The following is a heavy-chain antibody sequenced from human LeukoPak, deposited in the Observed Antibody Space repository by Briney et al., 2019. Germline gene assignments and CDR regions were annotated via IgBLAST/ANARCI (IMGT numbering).Heavy chain of an antibody. J-gene: IGHJ4*02. CDR2: FLDSSCSE. CDR3: VRDSEGSFDS. D-gene: IGHD3/OR15-3a*01. V-gene: IGHV3-23*01. Sequence: GGSLRLSCAASGFTFGTYDMSWVRQPPGKGLEWVSTLAFLDSSCSEYYSDSVKGRFSISRGKSRSTLSLQLNSLRVEDTAMYYCVRDSEGSFDSWGQGTLVTVSS. CDR1: GFTFGTYD.